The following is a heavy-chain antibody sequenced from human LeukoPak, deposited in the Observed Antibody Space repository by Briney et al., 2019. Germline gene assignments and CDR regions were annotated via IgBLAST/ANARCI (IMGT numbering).Heavy chain of an antibody. V-gene: IGHV6-1*01. CDR1: GYRVSSNSVA. CDR2: IYHNSYSNT. Sequence: SQTLSLTCSSSGYRVSSNSVAWNWIRQSPSRVLEWLGRIYHNSYSNTENASSLRGRVTITAETSKNHLTLQLNYVTHEETAVYYCVRAGRIWYAFDIWGQGTTVVVSS. J-gene: IGHJ3*02. CDR3: VRAGRIWYAFDI. D-gene: IGHD2-8*01.